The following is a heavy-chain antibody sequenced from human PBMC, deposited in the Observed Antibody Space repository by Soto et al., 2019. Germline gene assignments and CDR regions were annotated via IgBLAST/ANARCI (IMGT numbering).Heavy chain of an antibody. J-gene: IGHJ5*02. CDR3: ARVLAVAGPRKWFAP. CDR2: ISSSSSYT. Sequence: WGSLRLSCAASGFTFSDYYMSWIRQAPGKGLEWVSYISSSSSYTNYADSVKGRFTISRDNAKNSLYLQMNSLRAEDTAVYYCARVLAVAGPRKWFAPWGQGTLVTVSS. V-gene: IGHV3-11*06. CDR1: GFTFSDYY. D-gene: IGHD6-19*01.